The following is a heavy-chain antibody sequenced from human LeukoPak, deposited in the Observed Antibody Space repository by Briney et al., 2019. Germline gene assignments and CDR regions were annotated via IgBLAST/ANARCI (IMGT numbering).Heavy chain of an antibody. CDR3: ASGVVPAATVDY. CDR2: IYYSGST. J-gene: IGHJ4*02. V-gene: IGHV4-31*03. Sequence: PSETLSLTCTVSGGSISSGGYYWSWIRQHPGKGLEWIGYIYYSGSTYYNPSLKSRVTISVDTSKNQFSLKLSSVTAADTAVHYCASGVVPAATVDYWGQGTLVTVSS. CDR1: GGSISSGGYY. D-gene: IGHD2-2*01.